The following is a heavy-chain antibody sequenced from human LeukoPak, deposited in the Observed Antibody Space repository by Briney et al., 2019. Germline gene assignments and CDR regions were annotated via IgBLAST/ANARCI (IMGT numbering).Heavy chain of an antibody. CDR1: GGSISSYY. V-gene: IGHV4-59*12. CDR3: ARERRRRGAFYGMDV. J-gene: IGHJ6*02. Sequence: LETLSLTCTVSGGSISSYYWSWIRQPPGKGLEWIGYIYYSGSTNYNPSLKSRVTISVDTSKNQFSLKLSSVTAADTAVYYCARERRRRGAFYGMDVWGQGTTVTVSS. D-gene: IGHD3-16*01. CDR2: IYYSGST.